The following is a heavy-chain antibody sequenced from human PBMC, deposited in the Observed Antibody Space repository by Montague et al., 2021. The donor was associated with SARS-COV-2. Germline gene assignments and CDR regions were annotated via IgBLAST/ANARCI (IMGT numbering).Heavy chain of an antibody. D-gene: IGHD3-16*02. CDR2: IYWDDDK. J-gene: IGHJ4*02. Sequence: PALVKPTQTLTLTCTASGFSLNTNGMGVGWIRQPPGEAPAWLALIYWDDDKRYSPSLKTRLTITKDTSRNQVVLTMTNVDPGDTGTYFCARYTSRMYGSFDYWGQGALVSVSS. CDR1: GFSLNTNGMG. CDR3: ARYTSRMYGSFDY. V-gene: IGHV2-5*02.